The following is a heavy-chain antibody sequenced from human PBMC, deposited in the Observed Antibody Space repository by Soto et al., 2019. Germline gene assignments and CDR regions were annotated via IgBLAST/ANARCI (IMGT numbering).Heavy chain of an antibody. CDR2: ISSSSSYI. V-gene: IGHV3-21*01. CDR1: GFTFSSYS. J-gene: IGHJ6*02. Sequence: PGGSLRLSCAASGFTFSSYSMNWVRQAPGKGLEWVSSISSSSSYIYYADSVKGRFTISRDNAKNSLYLQMNSLRAEDTAVYYCARVSLSYYGMDVWGQGTTVTVCS. CDR3: ARVSLSYYGMDV.